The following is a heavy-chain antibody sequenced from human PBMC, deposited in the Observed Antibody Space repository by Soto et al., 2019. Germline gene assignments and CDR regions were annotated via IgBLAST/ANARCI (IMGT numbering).Heavy chain of an antibody. CDR2: ISYDGSNK. J-gene: IGHJ4*02. V-gene: IGHV3-30*18. Sequence: QVQLVESGGGVVQPGRSLRLSCAASGFTFSSYGMHWVRQAPGKGLEWVAVISYDGSNKYYADSVKGRFTISRDNSKNTLYLQMNSLRAEDTAVYYCAEVCSGGSCYSGGYWGQGTLVTVSS. D-gene: IGHD2-15*01. CDR1: GFTFSSYG. CDR3: AEVCSGGSCYSGGY.